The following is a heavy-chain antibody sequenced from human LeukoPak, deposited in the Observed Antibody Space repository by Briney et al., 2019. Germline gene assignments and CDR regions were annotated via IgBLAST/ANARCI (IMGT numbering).Heavy chain of an antibody. D-gene: IGHD3-10*01. Sequence: ASVKVSCKASGYTFTSYDINWVRQATGQGLEWMGWMNPNSGNTGYAQKFQGRVTMTRNTSISTAYMELSSLRSEDTAVYYCARGFYYGSGSYSPYYYYMDVWGKGTTVTVSS. J-gene: IGHJ6*03. V-gene: IGHV1-8*01. CDR3: ARGFYYGSGSYSPYYYYMDV. CDR1: GYTFTSYD. CDR2: MNPNSGNT.